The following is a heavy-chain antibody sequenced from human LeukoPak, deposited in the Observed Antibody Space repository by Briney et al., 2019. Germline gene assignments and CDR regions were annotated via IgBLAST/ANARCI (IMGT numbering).Heavy chain of an antibody. CDR3: ARAPEHVYMPMDV. CDR1: GFTVSANC. J-gene: IGHJ6*02. D-gene: IGHD2-2*01. V-gene: IGHV3-66*02. CDR2: IYRHGRT. Sequence: GGSLRLSCAASGFTVSANCMSWVRQAAGKGLEWVSIIYRHGRTYYADSVKGRFTISRHSSKNTLDLQMNSLRAEDTAVYFCARAPEHVYMPMDVWGQGTTVIVS.